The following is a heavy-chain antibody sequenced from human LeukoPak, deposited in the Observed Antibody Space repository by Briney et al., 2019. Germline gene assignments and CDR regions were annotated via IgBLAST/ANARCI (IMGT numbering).Heavy chain of an antibody. V-gene: IGHV3-64D*09. Sequence: GGSLRLSCSASGFSFSTYTMHWIRQAPGKGLEYASVISSNGGGTYYADSVKGRFTVSRDNSKDTLYLQMSNLRAEDTAVYYCARVGEWLALDYWGQGTLVTVSS. J-gene: IGHJ4*02. CDR2: ISSNGGGT. CDR1: GFSFSTYT. CDR3: ARVGEWLALDY. D-gene: IGHD3-16*01.